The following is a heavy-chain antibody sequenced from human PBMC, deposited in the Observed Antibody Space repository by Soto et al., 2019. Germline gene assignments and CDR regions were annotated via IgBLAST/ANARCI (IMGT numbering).Heavy chain of an antibody. CDR3: ARLEGLATISYYFDL. J-gene: IGHJ4*02. CDR1: GGSISSSSYY. Sequence: PSETLSLTCTVSGGSISSSSYYWGWIRQPPGKGLEWIGSIYYSGSTYYNPSLKSRVTISVDKSKNQFSLKLNSVTAADTAVYFCARLEGLATISYYFDLWGQGAMVTVSS. CDR2: IYYSGST. D-gene: IGHD3-9*01. V-gene: IGHV4-39*01.